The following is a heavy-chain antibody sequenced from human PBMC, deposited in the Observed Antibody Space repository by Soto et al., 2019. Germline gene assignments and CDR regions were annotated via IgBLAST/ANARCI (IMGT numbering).Heavy chain of an antibody. D-gene: IGHD2-2*02. CDR2: INPNSGGT. CDR3: ARGDCSSTSCYTGEYYYYGMDV. V-gene: IGHV1-2*02. Sequence: ASVKVSCKASGYTFTGYYMHWVRQAPGQGLEWIGWINPNSGGTNYAQKFQGRVTMTRDTSISTAYMELSRLRSDDTAVYYCARGDCSSTSCYTGEYYYYGMDVWGQGTTVTVSS. CDR1: GYTFTGYY. J-gene: IGHJ6*02.